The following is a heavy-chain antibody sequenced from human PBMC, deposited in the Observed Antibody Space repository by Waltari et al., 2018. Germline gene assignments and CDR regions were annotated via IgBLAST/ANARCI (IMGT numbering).Heavy chain of an antibody. V-gene: IGHV3-21*06. CDR1: GFTFSSYG. CDR2: ISSSTGYL. J-gene: IGHJ4*02. CDR3: ARLYSSSWHGD. D-gene: IGHD6-13*01. Sequence: EVQLVESGGGLVKPGGSLRLSCAASGFTFSSYGRNWVRQAPGGGLEWVSSISSSTGYLHYADSVKGRFTISRDNAKNTLYLQMNSLRADDTAVYYCARLYSSSWHGDWGQGTLVTVSS.